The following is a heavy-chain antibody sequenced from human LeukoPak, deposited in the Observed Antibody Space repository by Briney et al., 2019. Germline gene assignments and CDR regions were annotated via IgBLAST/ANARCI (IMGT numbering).Heavy chain of an antibody. D-gene: IGHD3-16*01. J-gene: IGHJ5*02. V-gene: IGHV3-23*01. Sequence: GGSLRLSCAASGFTFSSYAMSWVRQAPGKGLEWVSAISGSGGSTYYAGSVKGRFTISRDNSKNTLYLQMNSLRAEDAAVYYCAKDLGTVGERRFDPWGQGTLVTVSS. CDR2: ISGSGGST. CDR3: AKDLGTVGERRFDP. CDR1: GFTFSSYA.